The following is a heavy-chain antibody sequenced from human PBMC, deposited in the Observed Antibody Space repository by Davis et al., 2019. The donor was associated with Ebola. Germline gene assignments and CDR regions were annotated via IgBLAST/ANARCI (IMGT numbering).Heavy chain of an antibody. Sequence: GGSLRLSCAASGFTFSSYAMHWVRQAPGKGLEWVAVISYDGSNKYYADSVKGRFTISRDTSKNTLYLQVNSLRTEDTAVYYCARDAYGMDVWGHGTTVTVSS. CDR2: ISYDGSNK. V-gene: IGHV3-30-3*01. CDR1: GFTFSSYA. CDR3: ARDAYGMDV. J-gene: IGHJ6*02.